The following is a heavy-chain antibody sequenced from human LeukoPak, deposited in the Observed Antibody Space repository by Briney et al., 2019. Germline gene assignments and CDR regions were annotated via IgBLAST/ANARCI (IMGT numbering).Heavy chain of an antibody. J-gene: IGHJ6*02. CDR2: ISSSSSTI. CDR1: GFTFSSYA. CDR3: ASAYCGGDCYSAYYYYGMDV. D-gene: IGHD2-21*02. Sequence: GGSLRLSCAASGFTFSSYAMSWVRQAPGKGLEWVSYISSSSSTIYYADSVKGRSTISRDNAKNSLYLQMNSLRDEDTAVYYCASAYCGGDCYSAYYYYGMDVWGQGTTVTVSS. V-gene: IGHV3-48*02.